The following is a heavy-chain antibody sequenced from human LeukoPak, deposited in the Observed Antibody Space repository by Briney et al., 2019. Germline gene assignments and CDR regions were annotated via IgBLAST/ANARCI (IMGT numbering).Heavy chain of an antibody. D-gene: IGHD4-11*01. CDR3: AREIDYTRDGFDV. CDR2: INRSGTTT. CDR1: GFTSSSYE. Sequence: AGSLRLSCAASGFTSSSYEMNWVRQAPGKGLEWVAYINRSGTTTRYADSVKGRFTMSRDNAMNSLYLQMNSLRAEDTAVYYCAREIDYTRDGFDVWGQGTKVTISS. J-gene: IGHJ3*01. V-gene: IGHV3-48*03.